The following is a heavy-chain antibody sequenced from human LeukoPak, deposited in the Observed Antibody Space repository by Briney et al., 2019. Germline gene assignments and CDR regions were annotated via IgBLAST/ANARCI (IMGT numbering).Heavy chain of an antibody. CDR1: GGTFSSYA. CDR3: ATVPYDSSGYTFDY. J-gene: IGHJ4*02. D-gene: IGHD3-22*01. Sequence: SVKVSCKASGGTFSSYAISWVRQAPGQGLEWMGRIIPIFGTANYAQKFQGRVTMTEDTSTDTAYMELSSLRSEDTAVYYCATVPYDSSGYTFDYWGQGTLVTVSS. V-gene: IGHV1-69*06. CDR2: IIPIFGTA.